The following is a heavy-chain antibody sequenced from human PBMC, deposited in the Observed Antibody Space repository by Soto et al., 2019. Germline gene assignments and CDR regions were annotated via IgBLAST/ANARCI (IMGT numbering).Heavy chain of an antibody. Sequence: QVQLVQSGAEVKKPGSSVKVSCKASGGTFSSYTISWVRQAPGQGLEWMGRIIPILGIANYAQKFQGRVTITADKSTSTAYMELSSLRSEDTAVYYCAREDCSGGSCYSDWFDPWGQGTLVTVSS. V-gene: IGHV1-69*08. D-gene: IGHD2-15*01. CDR2: IIPILGIA. CDR1: GGTFSSYT. J-gene: IGHJ5*02. CDR3: AREDCSGGSCYSDWFDP.